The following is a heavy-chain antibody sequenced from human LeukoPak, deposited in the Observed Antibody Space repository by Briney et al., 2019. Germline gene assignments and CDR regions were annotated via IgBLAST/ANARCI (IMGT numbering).Heavy chain of an antibody. CDR2: IRSRANSYAT. V-gene: IGHV3-73*01. CDR3: TRYSYYGSGSYVY. D-gene: IGHD3-10*01. J-gene: IGHJ4*02. CDR1: GFTFSGSA. Sequence: GGSLRLSCAASGFTFSGSAMHWVRQASGKGLEWVGRIRSRANSYATAYAASVKGRFTISRDDSKNTAYLQMNSLKTEDTAGYYCTRYSYYGSGSYVYWGQGTLVTVSS.